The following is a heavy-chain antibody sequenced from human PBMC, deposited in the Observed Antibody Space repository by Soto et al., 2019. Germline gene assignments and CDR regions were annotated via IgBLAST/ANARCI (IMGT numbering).Heavy chain of an antibody. J-gene: IGHJ6*02. Sequence: GGSRRLSCAASGFAFSCHTMNWVRQAPGKGLEWVAYIGNTLDTIYYADSVKGRFIISRDDAMKSVFLHMSSLRDDDTAVYYCARGDCSGGSCYGIDVWGRGTTVTVSS. V-gene: IGHV3-48*02. D-gene: IGHD2-15*01. CDR1: GFAFSCHT. CDR3: ARGDCSGGSCYGIDV. CDR2: IGNTLDTI.